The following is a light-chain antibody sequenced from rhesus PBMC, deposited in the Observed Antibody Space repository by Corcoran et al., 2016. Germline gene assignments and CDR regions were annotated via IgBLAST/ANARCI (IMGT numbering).Light chain of an antibody. CDR1: QGIGNN. V-gene: IGKV1S9*01. CDR3: QQDYSYAPLT. J-gene: IGKJ4*01. Sequence: DIQMTQSPSSLSASVGDTVTITCQASQGIGNNLNWYQQKPGKAPKLLIYAASSLQSGIPSRFSGSGAGTDYTLPISSLQPEDFATYDCQQDYSYAPLTFGGGTKVEIK. CDR2: AAS.